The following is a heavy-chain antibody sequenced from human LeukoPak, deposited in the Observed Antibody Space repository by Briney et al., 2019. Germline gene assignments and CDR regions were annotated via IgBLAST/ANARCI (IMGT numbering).Heavy chain of an antibody. CDR2: IHTSGDT. CDR3: AKGGSGNSMSDYYYGMDV. Sequence: PGGSLRLSCAASGLTGSHNYVSWVRQAPGKGLEWVSAIHTSGDTCYADSVKGRFTISRDNSKNTLYLQMNSLRAEDTAVYYCAKGGSGNSMSDYYYGMDVWGQGTTATVSS. V-gene: IGHV3-53*01. J-gene: IGHJ6*02. CDR1: GLTGSHNY. D-gene: IGHD4-23*01.